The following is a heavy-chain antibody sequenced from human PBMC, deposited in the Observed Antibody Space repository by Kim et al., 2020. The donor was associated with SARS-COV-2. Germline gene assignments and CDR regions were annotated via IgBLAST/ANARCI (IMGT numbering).Heavy chain of an antibody. V-gene: IGHV1-46*01. D-gene: IGHD4-17*01. CDR3: ARAGVTTGDLNLDY. Sequence: AQKFQGRVTMTRDTSTSTVYMELSSLRSEDTAVYYCARAGVTTGDLNLDYWGQGTLVTVSS. J-gene: IGHJ4*02.